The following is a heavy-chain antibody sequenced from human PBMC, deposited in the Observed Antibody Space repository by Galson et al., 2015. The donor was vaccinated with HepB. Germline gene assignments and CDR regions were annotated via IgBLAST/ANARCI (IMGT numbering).Heavy chain of an antibody. J-gene: IGHJ4*02. CDR2: INPNSGGT. CDR1: GYTFTGYY. D-gene: IGHD5-18*01. Sequence: SVKVSCKASGYTFTGYYMHWARQAPGQGLEWMGRINPNSGGTNYAQKFQGRVTMTRDTSISTAYMELSRLRSDDTAVYYCARGGVDTDITFDYWGQGTLVTVSS. V-gene: IGHV1-2*06. CDR3: ARGGVDTDITFDY.